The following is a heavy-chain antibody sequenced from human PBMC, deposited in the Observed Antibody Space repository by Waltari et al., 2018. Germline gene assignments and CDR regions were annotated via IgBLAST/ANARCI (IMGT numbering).Heavy chain of an antibody. Sequence: QVQLVQSGAEVKKPGASVKVSCKASGYTFTSYAMHWVRQAPGQRLEWMGWINAGNGNTKYSQKFQGRVTITRDTSASTAYMELSSLRSEDTAVYYCARDPSDRYCSGGSCYSDAFDIWGQGTMVTVSS. J-gene: IGHJ3*02. D-gene: IGHD2-15*01. CDR1: GYTFTSYA. V-gene: IGHV1-3*01. CDR2: INAGNGNT. CDR3: ARDPSDRYCSGGSCYSDAFDI.